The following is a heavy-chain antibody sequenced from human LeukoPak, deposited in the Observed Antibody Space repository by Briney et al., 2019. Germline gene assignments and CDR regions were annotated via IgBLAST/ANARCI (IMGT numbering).Heavy chain of an antibody. V-gene: IGHV3-48*03. CDR1: GFTFSSYE. Sequence: GGSLRLSCAASGFTFSSYEMNWVRQAPGKGLEWVSYISSSGSTIYYADSVKGRFTISRDNSKNTLYLQMNSLRAEDTAVYYCAKEPYGANPFDYWGQGTLVTVSS. CDR2: ISSSGSTI. CDR3: AKEPYGANPFDY. J-gene: IGHJ4*02. D-gene: IGHD4/OR15-4a*01.